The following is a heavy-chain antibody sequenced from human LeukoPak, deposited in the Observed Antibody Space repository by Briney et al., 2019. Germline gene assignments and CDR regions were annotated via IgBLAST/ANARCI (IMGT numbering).Heavy chain of an antibody. V-gene: IGHV3-30*18. CDR3: AKDPASGYDFWSGYSYGVDV. J-gene: IGHJ6*02. Sequence: GGSLRLSCAASGFTFSSYGMHWVRQAPGKGLEWVAVISYDGSNKYYADSVKGRFTISRDNSKNTLYLQMNSLRAEDTAVYYCAKDPASGYDFWSGYSYGVDVWGQGTTVTVSS. CDR2: ISYDGSNK. D-gene: IGHD3-3*01. CDR1: GFTFSSYG.